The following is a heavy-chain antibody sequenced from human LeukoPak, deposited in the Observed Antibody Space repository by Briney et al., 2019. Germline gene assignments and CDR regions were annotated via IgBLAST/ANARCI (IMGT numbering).Heavy chain of an antibody. Sequence: ASVKVSCQALGYTFTDHYFHWLRRAPGQGLEWMGWINPDSGGTNYAQKFQGRVTMTRDTSISTAYMELSRLTSDDTAVYFCARLNIPMGTFDYWGQGTLVTVSS. V-gene: IGHV1-2*02. CDR2: INPDSGGT. D-gene: IGHD2-2*02. J-gene: IGHJ4*02. CDR1: GYTFTDHY. CDR3: ARLNIPMGTFDY.